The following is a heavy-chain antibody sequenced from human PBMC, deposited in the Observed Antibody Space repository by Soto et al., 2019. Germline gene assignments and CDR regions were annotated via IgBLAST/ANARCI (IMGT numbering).Heavy chain of an antibody. CDR2: ISSSSYYI. D-gene: IGHD3-3*01. CDR3: ARDLGVFAAFDI. J-gene: IGHJ3*02. V-gene: IGHV3-21*01. CDR1: GFTFSSYS. Sequence: GGSLRLSCAASGFTFSSYSMNWVRQAPGKGLEWVSSISSSSYYIYYADSLKGRFTISRDNAKNSLYLQMNSLRAEDTAVYYCARDLGVFAAFDIWGQGTMVTVSS.